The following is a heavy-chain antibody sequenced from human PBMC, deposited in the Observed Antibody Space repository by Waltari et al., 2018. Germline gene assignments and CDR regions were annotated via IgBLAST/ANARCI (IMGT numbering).Heavy chain of an antibody. CDR3: ARARGELADFDF. V-gene: IGHV1-69*04. J-gene: IGHJ4*02. CDR1: GGTFTHDA. CDR2: IIPILNLT. Sequence: QVQLVQSGAEVKKPGSSVKVCCKASGGTFTHDAISWVRQAPGQGLEWMGRIIPILNLTNYAQRFQGRVTMTADKSTTTAYMELSSLSSADTAVYYCARARGELADFDFWGQGTQVTVSS. D-gene: IGHD3-10*01.